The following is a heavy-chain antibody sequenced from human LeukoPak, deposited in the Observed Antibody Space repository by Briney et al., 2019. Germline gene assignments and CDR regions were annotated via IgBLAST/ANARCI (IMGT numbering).Heavy chain of an antibody. CDR3: AKDQYSGSSASPDY. Sequence: PGGSLRLSCAASGFTFSTYAMSWIRQAPGKRLSLIPSISSSGGVTYYADSVKGRFTISRDNSKNTLYLQMNSLRAEDTAVYFCAKDQYSGSSASPDYWGQGTLVTVSS. CDR2: ISSSGGVT. J-gene: IGHJ4*02. D-gene: IGHD1-26*01. V-gene: IGHV3-23*01. CDR1: GFTFSTYA.